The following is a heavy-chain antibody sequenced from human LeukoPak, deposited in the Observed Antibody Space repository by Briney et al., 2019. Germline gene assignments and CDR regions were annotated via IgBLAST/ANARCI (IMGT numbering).Heavy chain of an antibody. D-gene: IGHD3-9*01. CDR2: ISSSSSYI. CDR3: ARDPTTYYDILTGSLADFDY. Sequence: GRSLRLSCAASGFTFSSYSMNWVRQAPGKGLEWVSSISSSSSYIYYADSVKGRFTISRDNAKNSLYLQMNSLRAEDTAVYYCARDPTTYYDILTGSLADFDYWGQGTLVTVSS. V-gene: IGHV3-21*01. CDR1: GFTFSSYS. J-gene: IGHJ4*02.